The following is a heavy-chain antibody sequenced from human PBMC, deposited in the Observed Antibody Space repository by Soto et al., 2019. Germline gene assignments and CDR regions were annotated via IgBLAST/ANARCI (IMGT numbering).Heavy chain of an antibody. V-gene: IGHV4-39*01. CDR2: IFYSGST. Sequence: QLQLQESGPGLVKPSETLALTCTVSGGSISSSSYYWGWIRQPPGKGLVWIGNIFYSGSTYYNPSLESRLTISVDTSKNQFSLKLSSVTVADTAVYYCAGTNDYYYGMDVWGQGTTVTVSS. CDR1: GGSISSSSYY. J-gene: IGHJ6*02. CDR3: AGTNDYYYGMDV.